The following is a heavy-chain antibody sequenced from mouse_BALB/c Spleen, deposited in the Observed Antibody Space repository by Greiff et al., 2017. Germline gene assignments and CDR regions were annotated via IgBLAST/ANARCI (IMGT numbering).Heavy chain of an antibody. CDR1: GFTFSSFG. CDR2: ISSGSSTI. V-gene: IGHV5-17*02. Sequence: DVMLVESGGGLVQPGGSRKLSCAASGFTFSSFGMHWVRQAPEKGLEWVAYISSGSSTIYYADTVKGRFTISRDNPKNTLFLQMTSLRSEDTAMYYCARGVEVRRNSMDYWGQGTSVTVSS. J-gene: IGHJ4*01. D-gene: IGHD2-14*01. CDR3: ARGVEVRRNSMDY.